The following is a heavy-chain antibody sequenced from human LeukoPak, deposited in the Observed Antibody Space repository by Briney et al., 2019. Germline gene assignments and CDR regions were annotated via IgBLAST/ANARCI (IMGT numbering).Heavy chain of an antibody. CDR1: GFTFSTYW. CDR3: ARARYDFWSGYPFDY. V-gene: IGHV3-74*01. CDR2: INSDGSST. J-gene: IGHJ4*02. Sequence: GGSLRLSCVGSGFTFSTYWMSWVRQAPGKGLVWVSRINSDGSSTSYADSVKGRFTISRDNAKNTLYLQMNSLRAEDTAVYYCARARYDFWSGYPFDYWGQGTLVTVSS. D-gene: IGHD3-3*01.